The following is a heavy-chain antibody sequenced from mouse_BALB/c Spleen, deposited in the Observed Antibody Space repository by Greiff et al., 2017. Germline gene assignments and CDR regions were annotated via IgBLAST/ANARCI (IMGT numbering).Heavy chain of an antibody. CDR2: IYPGDGDT. CDR1: GYTFTSYW. CDR3: ARIYDGYAMDY. V-gene: IGHV1-87*01. D-gene: IGHD2-3*01. J-gene: IGHJ4*01. Sequence: VKLQESRAELARPGASVKLSCKASGYTFTSYWMQWVKQRPGQGLEWIGAIYPGDGDTRYTQKFKGKATLTADKSSSTAYMQLSSLASEDSAVYYCARIYDGYAMDYWGQGTSVTVSS.